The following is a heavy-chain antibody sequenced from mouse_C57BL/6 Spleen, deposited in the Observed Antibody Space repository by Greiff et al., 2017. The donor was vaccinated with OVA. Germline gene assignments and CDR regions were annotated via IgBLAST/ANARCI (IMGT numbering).Heavy chain of an antibody. CDR3: AKEEGGSRFSYAMDY. V-gene: IGHV2-5*01. CDR2: IWRGGST. Sequence: QVQLKQSGPGLVQPSQSLSITCTVSGFSLTSYGVHWVRQSPGKGLEWLGVIWRGGSTDYNAAFMSRLSITKDNSKSQVFFKMNSLQADDTAIYYCAKEEGGSRFSYAMDYWGQGTSVTVSS. CDR1: GFSLTSYG. J-gene: IGHJ4*01. D-gene: IGHD1-1*01.